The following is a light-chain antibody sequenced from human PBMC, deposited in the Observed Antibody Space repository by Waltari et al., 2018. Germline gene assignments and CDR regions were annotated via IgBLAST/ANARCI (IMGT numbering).Light chain of an antibody. V-gene: IGLV2-14*01. CDR3: SSYTSSSTYV. Sequence: QSALTQPASVSGSPGQSITISCTGTSRDLGAYHYVSWYQKNPGKAPKVMIYDVSNRPPGVSSRFSGSKSGNTASLTISGLQAEDEADYYCSSYTSSSTYVFGSGTMVTVL. CDR2: DVS. CDR1: SRDLGAYHY. J-gene: IGLJ1*01.